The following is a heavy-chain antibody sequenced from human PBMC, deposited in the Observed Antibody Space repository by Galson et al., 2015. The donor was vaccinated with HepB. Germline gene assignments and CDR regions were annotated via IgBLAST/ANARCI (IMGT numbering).Heavy chain of an antibody. CDR3: AREIGYCSSTSCYYGMDV. Sequence: SLRLSCAASGFTFSSYSMNWVRQAPGKGLEWVSSISSSSSYIYYADSVKGRFTISRDNAKNSLYLQMNSLRAEDTAVYYCAREIGYCSSTSCYYGMDVWGQGTTVTVSS. CDR1: GFTFSSYS. CDR2: ISSSSSYI. J-gene: IGHJ6*02. V-gene: IGHV3-21*01. D-gene: IGHD2-2*03.